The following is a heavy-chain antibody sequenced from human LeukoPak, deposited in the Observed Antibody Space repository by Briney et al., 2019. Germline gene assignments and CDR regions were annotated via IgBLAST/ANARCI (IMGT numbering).Heavy chain of an antibody. Sequence: SQTLSLTCTVSGGSITSGGYYRSWIRQHPKRGLEWIGHISYRGSTYYNPSLKSRVIISVDTSKNQFSLKLNSVTAADTAVYYCARLGLIYDILTGYYAYNRFDPWGQGTLVTVPS. CDR2: ISYRGST. CDR1: GGSITSGGYY. CDR3: ARLGLIYDILTGYYAYNRFDP. V-gene: IGHV4-31*03. D-gene: IGHD3-9*01. J-gene: IGHJ5*02.